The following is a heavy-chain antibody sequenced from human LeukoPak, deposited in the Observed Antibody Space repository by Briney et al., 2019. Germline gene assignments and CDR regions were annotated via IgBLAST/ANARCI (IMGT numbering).Heavy chain of an antibody. Sequence: GASVKVSCTASGYTFTSYGISWVRQAPGQGLEWMGWISAYNGNTNYAQKLQGRVTMTTDTSTSTAYMELRSLRSDDTAVYYCARRGSAYSVVGATDFDYWGQGTLVTVSS. CDR3: ARRGSAYSVVGATDFDY. CDR2: ISAYNGNT. V-gene: IGHV1-18*01. J-gene: IGHJ4*02. CDR1: GYTFTSYG. D-gene: IGHD1-26*01.